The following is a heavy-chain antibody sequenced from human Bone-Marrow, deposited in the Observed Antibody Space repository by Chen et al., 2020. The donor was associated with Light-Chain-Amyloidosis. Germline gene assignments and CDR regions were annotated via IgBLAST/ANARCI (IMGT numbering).Heavy chain of an antibody. CDR3: ARSRPFYGSGSYYTLWWFDP. CDR1: GGSFSGYY. V-gene: IGHV4-34*01. CDR2: INHSGST. D-gene: IGHD3-10*01. Sequence: QVQLQQWGAGLLKPSETLSLTCAVYGGSFSGYYWRWVRQPPGKGLEWIGAINHSGSTNYTPSLKTRVTISVDTSKNQFSLKRSSVTAADTAVYYCARSRPFYGSGSYYTLWWFDPWGQGTLVTVSS. J-gene: IGHJ5*02.